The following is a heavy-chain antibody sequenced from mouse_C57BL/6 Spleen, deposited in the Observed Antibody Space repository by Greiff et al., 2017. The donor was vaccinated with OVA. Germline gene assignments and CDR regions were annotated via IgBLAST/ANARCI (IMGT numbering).Heavy chain of an antibody. J-gene: IGHJ2*01. Sequence: VQLQQSGAELVKPGASVKMSCKASGYTFTSYWITWVKQRPGQGLEWIGDIYPGSGSTNYNETFKSKATLTVEPSSSTAYMQLSSLTSDDSAVYYCARSLITTVVATDYFDYWGQGTTLTVSS. V-gene: IGHV1-55*01. CDR3: ARSLITTVVATDYFDY. CDR2: IYPGSGST. D-gene: IGHD1-1*01. CDR1: GYTFTSYW.